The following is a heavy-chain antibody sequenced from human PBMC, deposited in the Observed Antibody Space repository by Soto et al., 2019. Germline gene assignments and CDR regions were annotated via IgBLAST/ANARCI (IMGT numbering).Heavy chain of an antibody. Sequence: PGGSLRLSCAASGFTFSDYYMNWVRQAPGKGLEWVSSISSSSTIYYADSVKGRFTISRDNAKNSLYLQMNSLRAEDTAVYYCARDLLGYCSSTSYYYHYGMDVWGQGTTVTVSS. J-gene: IGHJ6*02. CDR1: GFTFSDYY. D-gene: IGHD2-2*01. CDR2: ISSSSTI. V-gene: IGHV3-11*04. CDR3: ARDLLGYCSSTSYYYHYGMDV.